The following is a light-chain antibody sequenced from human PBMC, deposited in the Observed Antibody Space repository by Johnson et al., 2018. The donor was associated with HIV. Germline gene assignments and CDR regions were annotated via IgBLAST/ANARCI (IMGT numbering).Light chain of an antibody. J-gene: IGLJ1*01. CDR1: SSNIGNNY. CDR3: GTWDSSLNAYV. V-gene: IGLV1-51*02. CDR2: ENN. Sequence: QSVLTQPPSVSAAPGQKVTISCSGSSSNIGNNYVSWYQHLPGTAPKLLIYENNKRPSGSPDRFSGSKSGTSATLGITGLQTGDEADYYCGTWDSSLNAYVFGAATKVAVL.